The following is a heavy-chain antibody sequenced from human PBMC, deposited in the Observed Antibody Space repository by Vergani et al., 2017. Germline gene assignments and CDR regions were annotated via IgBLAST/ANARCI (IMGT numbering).Heavy chain of an antibody. CDR2: FYYSGRT. J-gene: IGHJ4*02. CDR1: GGSISSSSYY. CDR3: ARQWYSSGYDIDY. D-gene: IGHD6-19*01. V-gene: IGHV4-39*01. Sequence: QLQLQESGPGLVKPSETLSLTCTVSGGSISSSSYYWGWIRQPPGKGLGWIGSFYYSGRTYYNPSLKRRVTISVDTSKNQFSLKLSSITAADTAVYYCARQWYSSGYDIDYWGQGTLVTVSS.